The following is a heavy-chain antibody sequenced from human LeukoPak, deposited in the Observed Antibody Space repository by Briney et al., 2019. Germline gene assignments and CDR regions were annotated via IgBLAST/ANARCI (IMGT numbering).Heavy chain of an antibody. CDR2: IYYSGST. D-gene: IGHD1-14*01. V-gene: IGHV4-39*07. CDR3: ARDPARRWFDP. Sequence: SETLSLTCTVSGGSISSSSYYWGWIRQPPGKGLEWIGSIYYSGSTYYNPSLKSRVTISVDTSKNQFSLKLSSVTAADTAVYYCARDPARRWFDPWGQGTLVTVSS. CDR1: GGSISSSSYY. J-gene: IGHJ5*02.